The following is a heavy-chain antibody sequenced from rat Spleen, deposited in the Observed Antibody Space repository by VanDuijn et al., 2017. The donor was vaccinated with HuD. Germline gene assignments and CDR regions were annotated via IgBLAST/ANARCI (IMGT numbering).Heavy chain of an antibody. CDR2: ITTGGVNT. D-gene: IGHD1-12*03. V-gene: IGHV5S13*01. Sequence: EVQLVESGGGLVQPGRSLKLSCAASGFTFSNYGMHWIRQAPTKGLEWVASITTGGVNTYYRDFVKGRFTISRDNGRNTLYLELDSLRSEYMATYYCTRHAYYDGYYHWYFDFWGPGTMVTVSS. CDR1: GFTFSNYG. J-gene: IGHJ1*01. CDR3: TRHAYYDGYYHWYFDF.